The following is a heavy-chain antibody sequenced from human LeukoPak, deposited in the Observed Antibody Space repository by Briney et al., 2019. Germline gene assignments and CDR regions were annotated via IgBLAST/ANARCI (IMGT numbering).Heavy chain of an antibody. CDR1: GFTFSTYT. CDR2: IKQDGSEK. Sequence: GGSLRLSCAASGFTFSTYTMNWVRQAPGKGLEWVANIKQDGSEKYYVDSVKGRFTISRDNAKNSLYLQMNSLRAEDTVVYYCARGVTGGFYYYYMDVWGKGTTVTVSS. CDR3: ARGVTGGFYYYYMDV. J-gene: IGHJ6*03. V-gene: IGHV3-7*01. D-gene: IGHD7-27*01.